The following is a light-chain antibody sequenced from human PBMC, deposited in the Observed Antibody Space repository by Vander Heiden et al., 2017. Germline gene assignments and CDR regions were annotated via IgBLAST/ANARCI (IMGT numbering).Light chain of an antibody. CDR2: DAS. J-gene: IGKJ2*01. CDR3: QHRRNWPLYT. CDR1: QSVYNY. V-gene: IGKV3-11*01. Sequence: EIVLTQSPATLSLSPGERATLSCRASQSVYNYLAWYQQKPGQAPRLLIYDASNRAPGIPGRFSGSGSGTDFTLTISSLEPEDFAVYYCQHRRNWPLYTFGPGTKLEIK.